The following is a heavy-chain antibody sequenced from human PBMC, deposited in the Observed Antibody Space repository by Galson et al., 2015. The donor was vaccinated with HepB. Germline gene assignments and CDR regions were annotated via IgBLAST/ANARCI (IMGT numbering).Heavy chain of an antibody. CDR3: ARTSSRGLPNWFAP. CDR2: ISSNSSFT. D-gene: IGHD6-13*01. Sequence: SLRLSCAASGFTFSSYTMNWVREAPGKGLEWVSSISSNSSFTYYGDSVKGRFSISRDNAKNSLYLQMNSLRAEDTAVYYCARTSSRGLPNWFAPWGQGTLVTVSS. J-gene: IGHJ5*02. CDR1: GFTFSSYT. V-gene: IGHV3-21*01.